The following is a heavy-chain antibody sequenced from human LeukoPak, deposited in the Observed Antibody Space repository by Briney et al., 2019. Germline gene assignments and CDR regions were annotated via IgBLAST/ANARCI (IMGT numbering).Heavy chain of an antibody. V-gene: IGHV1-46*01. D-gene: IGHD6-6*01. CDR2: INPSGGST. Sequence: GASVKVSCQASGYTFTNYYIHWVRQAPGQGLEWTGIINPSGGSTSYAQKFQGRVTMTGDTSTSTVYMELSSLRSEDTAVYYCAREGPYSDSSRSRFDYWGQGTLVTVSS. J-gene: IGHJ4*02. CDR1: GYTFTNYY. CDR3: AREGPYSDSSRSRFDY.